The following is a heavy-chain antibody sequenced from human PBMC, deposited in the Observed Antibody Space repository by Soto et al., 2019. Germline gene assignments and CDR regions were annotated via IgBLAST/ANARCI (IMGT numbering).Heavy chain of an antibody. Sequence: SETLSLTCAVSGGSISSSNWWSWVRQPPGKGLEWIGEIYHSGSTNYNPSLKSRVTISVDKSKNQFSLKLSSVTAADTAVYYCARDSISGGYFNWFDPWGQGTLVTVSS. V-gene: IGHV4-4*02. CDR2: IYHSGST. CDR1: GGSISSSNW. J-gene: IGHJ5*02. CDR3: ARDSISGGYFNWFDP. D-gene: IGHD1-26*01.